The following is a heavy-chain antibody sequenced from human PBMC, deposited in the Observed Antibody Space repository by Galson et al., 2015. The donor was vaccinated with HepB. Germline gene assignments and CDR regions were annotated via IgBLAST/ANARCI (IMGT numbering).Heavy chain of an antibody. D-gene: IGHD5/OR15-5a*01. J-gene: IGHJ3*02. V-gene: IGHV4-34*01. Sequence: ETLSLTCAVFGGSFSGYYWTWIRQPPGKGLEWIGEINHVETTNYNSSVKSRVTISVDTSKNQFSLKLTSVTAADTAVYYCARTASAIASLEGTFDIWSQGTMVTVSS. CDR3: ARTASAIASLEGTFDI. CDR2: INHVETT. CDR1: GGSFSGYY.